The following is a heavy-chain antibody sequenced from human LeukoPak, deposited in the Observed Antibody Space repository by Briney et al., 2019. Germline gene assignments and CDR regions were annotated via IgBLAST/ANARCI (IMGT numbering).Heavy chain of an antibody. J-gene: IGHJ4*02. CDR2: IYHRGST. Sequence: SETLSLTCTVSGGPIASAGYYWSWVRQHPGKGLEWIGYIYHRGSTYYKPSLKSRLTISIDTSKNRFSLKLTSVSAADTAVYYCARVFYQGYYFDNWGQGTLVAVSS. D-gene: IGHD3-16*02. CDR1: GGPIASAGYY. V-gene: IGHV4-31*03. CDR3: ARVFYQGYYFDN.